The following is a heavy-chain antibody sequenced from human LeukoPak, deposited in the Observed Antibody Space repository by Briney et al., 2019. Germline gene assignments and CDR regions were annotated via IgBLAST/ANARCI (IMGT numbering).Heavy chain of an antibody. CDR1: GGSFSGYY. CDR3: ARARGWGTYFDY. D-gene: IGHD3-16*01. V-gene: IGHV4-34*01. Sequence: SETLSLTCAVYGGSFSGYYWSWIRQPPGKGLEWIGEINHSGSTNYNPSLKSRVTISVDTSKNQFSLKLSSVTAADTAVYYCARARGWGTYFDYWGQGTLVTVSP. CDR2: INHSGST. J-gene: IGHJ4*02.